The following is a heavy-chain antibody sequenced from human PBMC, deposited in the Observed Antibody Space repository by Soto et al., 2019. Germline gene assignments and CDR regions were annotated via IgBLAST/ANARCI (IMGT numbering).Heavy chain of an antibody. Sequence: QVHLVQSGAEVKKPGASVKVSCKASGYTFDNYGISWVRQAPGQGLEWMGWISAYNGDTNYAQNLQGRVTMIRDTSTSTAYMEVRSLRSDDTDVYYCASSSSGSPDFWGPGTLVTVSS. CDR3: ASSSSGSPDF. D-gene: IGHD6-6*01. CDR2: ISAYNGDT. J-gene: IGHJ4*02. CDR1: GYTFDNYG. V-gene: IGHV1-18*01.